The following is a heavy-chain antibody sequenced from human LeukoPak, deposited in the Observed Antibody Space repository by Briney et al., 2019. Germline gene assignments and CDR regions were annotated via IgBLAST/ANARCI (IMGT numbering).Heavy chain of an antibody. J-gene: IGHJ6*02. CDR3: ARGDYSGSSFYGMDV. CDR2: ISSSGRTI. CDR1: GFTFSSYE. Sequence: GGSLRLSCAASGFTFSSYEMSWVRQAPGKGLEWVSYISSSGRTIYYADSVKGRFTISTDNAENSRSLQMNSLRVEDTAVYYCARGDYSGSSFYGMDVWGQGTTVTVSS. V-gene: IGHV3-48*03. D-gene: IGHD1-26*01.